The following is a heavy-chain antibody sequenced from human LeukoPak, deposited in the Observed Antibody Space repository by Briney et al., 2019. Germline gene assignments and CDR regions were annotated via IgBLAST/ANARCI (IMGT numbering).Heavy chain of an antibody. J-gene: IGHJ3*02. CDR3: AREEGGAGLYGFDI. D-gene: IGHD1-26*01. CDR1: GFTFSRYT. V-gene: IGHV3-21*01. CDR2: ISSGNSYT. Sequence: PGGSLRLSCAASGFTFSRYTMNWVRQAPGKGLEWVSSISSGNSYTYYADSLKGRFTISRDNAKNSLYLQMSSLRAEDTAVYYCAREEGGAGLYGFDIWGQGTMVTVSS.